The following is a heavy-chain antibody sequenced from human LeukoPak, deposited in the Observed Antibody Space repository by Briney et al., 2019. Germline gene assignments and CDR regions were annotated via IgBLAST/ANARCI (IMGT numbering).Heavy chain of an antibody. Sequence: GGSLRLSCVASGFTFTNYAMSWVRQAPGKGLEWVSAITGSDGTSHYADSVKGGFTISRDNSKNTVYLQVNSLRAEDTAVYYCAKWGDYDILTGYYVPDYWGQGTLVTVSS. CDR1: GFTFTNYA. CDR2: ITGSDGTS. D-gene: IGHD3-9*01. CDR3: AKWGDYDILTGYYVPDY. V-gene: IGHV3-23*01. J-gene: IGHJ4*02.